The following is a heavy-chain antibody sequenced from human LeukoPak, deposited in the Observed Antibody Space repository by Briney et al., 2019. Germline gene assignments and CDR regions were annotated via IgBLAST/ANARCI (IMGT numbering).Heavy chain of an antibody. J-gene: IGHJ4*02. D-gene: IGHD2-2*01. V-gene: IGHV3-21*01. CDR1: GFTFNAFS. CDR3: ARGACSSTTCSFDY. Sequence: PGGSLRLSCAASGFTFNAFSMSWVRQAPGKGLEWVSSISSSGSYVYYADSMKGRFTISRDNAKNSLFLQMNSLRAEDTAMYYCARGACSSTTCSFDYWGQGALVTVSS. CDR2: ISSSGSYV.